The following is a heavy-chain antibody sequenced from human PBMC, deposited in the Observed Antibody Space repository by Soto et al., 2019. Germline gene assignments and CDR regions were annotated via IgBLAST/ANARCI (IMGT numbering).Heavy chain of an antibody. Sequence: ASVKVSCKASKYTFTNYAIHWVRQAPGQRLEWMGWINAGNGHTKYYADSVKGRFTISRDDSKNTLYLQMSSLKTDDTAVFYCARDAELRLTESYYFDYWGQGTLVTVSS. V-gene: IGHV1-3*01. CDR1: KYTFTNYA. CDR2: INAGNGHT. D-gene: IGHD3-16*01. CDR3: ARDAELRLTESYYFDY. J-gene: IGHJ4*02.